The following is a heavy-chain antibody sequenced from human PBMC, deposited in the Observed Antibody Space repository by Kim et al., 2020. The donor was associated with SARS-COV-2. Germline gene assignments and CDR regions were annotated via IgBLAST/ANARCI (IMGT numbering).Heavy chain of an antibody. J-gene: IGHJ4*02. V-gene: IGHV3-7*03. CDR3: ATNHY. CDR1: EFTFTWYW. Sequence: GGSLRLSRVTSEFTFTWYWMSWVRQAPGKGLEWVANIKRDGSEKYYVDSVRGRFTISRDNAKNSLYLQMNSLRAEDTAVYYCATNHYWGQGILVTVSS. CDR2: IKRDGSEK.